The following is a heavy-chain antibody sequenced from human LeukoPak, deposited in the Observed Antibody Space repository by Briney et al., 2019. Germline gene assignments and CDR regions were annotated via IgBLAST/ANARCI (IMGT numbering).Heavy chain of an antibody. D-gene: IGHD6-13*01. Sequence: GASVKVSCKVSGYTLTELSMHWVRQAPGKGLEWMGGFDPEDGETIYAQKFQGRVTMTEDTSTDTAYMELSSLRSEDTAVYYCATGCSTRGYNWFDLWGQGTLVTVSS. J-gene: IGHJ5*02. CDR3: ATGCSTRGYNWFDL. CDR1: GYTLTELS. CDR2: FDPEDGET. V-gene: IGHV1-24*01.